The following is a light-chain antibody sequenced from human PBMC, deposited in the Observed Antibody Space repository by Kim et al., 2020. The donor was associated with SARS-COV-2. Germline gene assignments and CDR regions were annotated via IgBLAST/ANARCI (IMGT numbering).Light chain of an antibody. J-gene: IGKJ2*01. Sequence: LSVSPGESATLSCRASQSIGSNLAWYQHKPGQAPRLLIYGASTRATGVPARFSGSGSGTEFTLTISSLQSADFAIYYCQQYIHWFTFGQGTKLEI. CDR2: GAS. CDR1: QSIGSN. CDR3: QQYIHWFT. V-gene: IGKV3-15*01.